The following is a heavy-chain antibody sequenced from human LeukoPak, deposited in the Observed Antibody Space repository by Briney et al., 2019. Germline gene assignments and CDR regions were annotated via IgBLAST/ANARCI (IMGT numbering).Heavy chain of an antibody. V-gene: IGHV3-48*04. CDR3: ARKGELERRRSWDY. J-gene: IGHJ4*02. Sequence: GGSLRLSCAASGFTFSSYAMSWVRQAPGKGLEWVSYISSSSNNIHYANSVKGRFTISRDNAKDSLYLQMSSLRAEDTAVYFCARKGELERRRSWDYWGQGTLVTVSS. D-gene: IGHD1-1*01. CDR2: ISSSSNNI. CDR1: GFTFSSYA.